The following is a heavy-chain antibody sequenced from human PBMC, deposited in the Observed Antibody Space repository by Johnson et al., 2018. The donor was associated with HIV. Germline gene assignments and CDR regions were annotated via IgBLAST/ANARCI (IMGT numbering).Heavy chain of an antibody. CDR1: GLTFITCG. CDR2: ISDDGSNK. Sequence: QVQLVESGGGLVKPGGSLRLSCAASGLTFITCGMYWVRQAPGKGLAWVAVISDDGSNKHYVDSVKGRLTISRDNSKNTLYLQMNRLRAEDTALYYCARDFVAFGECTAFDIWGQGTMVAVSS. D-gene: IGHD3-10*01. CDR3: ARDFVAFGECTAFDI. V-gene: IGHV3-30*03. J-gene: IGHJ3*02.